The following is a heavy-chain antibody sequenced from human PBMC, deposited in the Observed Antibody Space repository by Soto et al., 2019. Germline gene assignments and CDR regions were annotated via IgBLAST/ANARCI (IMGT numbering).Heavy chain of an antibody. CDR2: IYTSGST. Sequence: SETLSLTCTVSGGSISSYYWGWIRQPAGKGLEWIGRIYTSGSTNYNPSLKSRVTMSVDTSKNQFSLKLSSVTAADTAVYYCARSKFRVVVPAAKFDWFDPWGQGTLVTVSS. V-gene: IGHV4-4*07. D-gene: IGHD2-2*01. J-gene: IGHJ5*02. CDR3: ARSKFRVVVPAAKFDWFDP. CDR1: GGSISSYY.